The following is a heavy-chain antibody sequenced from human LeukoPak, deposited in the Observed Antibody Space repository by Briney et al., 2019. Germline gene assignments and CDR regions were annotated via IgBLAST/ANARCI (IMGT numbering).Heavy chain of an antibody. CDR2: INSDESRT. Sequence: QPGGSLRLSWAASGXTFNSYWMHWVRQAPEKGLVWVSRINSDESRTAYADSVKGRFSISRDNAKNTLYLQMNGLRAEDTAVYYCARGYGDWFDPWGQGTLVTVSS. CDR3: ARGYGDWFDP. V-gene: IGHV3-74*01. D-gene: IGHD3-10*01. CDR1: GXTFNSYW. J-gene: IGHJ5*02.